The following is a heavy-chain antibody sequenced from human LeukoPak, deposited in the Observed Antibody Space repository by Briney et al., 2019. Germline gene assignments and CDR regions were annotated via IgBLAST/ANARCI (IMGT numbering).Heavy chain of an antibody. Sequence: GGSLRLSCAASGFTFSDYYMSWIRQAPGKGLEWVSYISSSGSTIYYADSVKGRFTISSDNAKNSLYLQMNSLRAEDTAVYYCARTIGYCSGGSCYPEYFQHWGQGTLVTVSS. D-gene: IGHD2-15*01. J-gene: IGHJ1*01. CDR1: GFTFSDYY. CDR2: ISSSGSTI. CDR3: ARTIGYCSGGSCYPEYFQH. V-gene: IGHV3-11*04.